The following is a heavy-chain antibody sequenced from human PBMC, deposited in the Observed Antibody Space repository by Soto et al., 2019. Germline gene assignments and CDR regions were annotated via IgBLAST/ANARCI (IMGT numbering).Heavy chain of an antibody. CDR1: GGSISSYY. CDR2: IYYSGST. V-gene: IGHV4-59*01. CDR3: ARLAWGAARPGSRSPGVWNWFDP. Sequence: SETLSLTCTVSGGSISSYYWSWIRQPPGKGLEWIGYIYYSGSTNYNPSLKSRVTISVDTSKNQFSLKLSSVTTADTAVYYCARLAWGAARPGSRSPGVWNWFDPWGQGALVTVSS. D-gene: IGHD6-6*01. J-gene: IGHJ5*02.